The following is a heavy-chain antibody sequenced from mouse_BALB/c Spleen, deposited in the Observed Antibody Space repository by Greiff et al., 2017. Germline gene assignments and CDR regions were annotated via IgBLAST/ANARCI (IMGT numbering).Heavy chain of an antibody. J-gene: IGHJ4*01. CDR3: ARGAFYYYGSSYVSMDY. V-gene: IGHV3-2*02. CDR1: GYSITSDYA. Sequence: VQRVESGPGLVKPSQSLSLTCTVTGYSITSDYAWNWIRQFPGNKLEWMGYISYSGSTSYNPSLKSRISITRDTSKNQFFLQLNSVTTEDTATYYCARGAFYYYGSSYVSMDYWGQGTSVTVSS. CDR2: ISYSGST. D-gene: IGHD1-1*01.